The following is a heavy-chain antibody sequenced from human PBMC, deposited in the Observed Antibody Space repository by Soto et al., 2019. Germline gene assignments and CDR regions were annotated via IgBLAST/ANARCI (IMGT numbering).Heavy chain of an antibody. CDR3: ARGRACDY. CDR2: INHSGST. Sequence: QVQLQQWGAGLLKPSETLSLTCAVYGGSFSGYYWSWIRQPTGKGLEWIGEINHSGSTNYNPSLKSRVTISVETSKNQFSLKLSSVTAADTALYYCARGRACDYWGQGTLVTVSS. J-gene: IGHJ4*02. CDR1: GGSFSGYY. V-gene: IGHV4-34*01.